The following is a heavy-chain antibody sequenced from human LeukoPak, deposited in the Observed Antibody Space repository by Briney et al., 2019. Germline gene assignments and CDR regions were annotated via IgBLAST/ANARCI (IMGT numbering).Heavy chain of an antibody. V-gene: IGHV4-59*01. J-gene: IGHJ5*02. D-gene: IGHD2-15*01. Sequence: PSETLSLTCTVYGGSISSYYWTWIRQPPGKGLEWIAYIYYSGSTNYNPSLKSRVTISVDKSKNQFSLKLRSVTAADTAVYYCARGEVALNWFDPWGQGTLVTVSS. CDR1: GGSISSYY. CDR2: IYYSGST. CDR3: ARGEVALNWFDP.